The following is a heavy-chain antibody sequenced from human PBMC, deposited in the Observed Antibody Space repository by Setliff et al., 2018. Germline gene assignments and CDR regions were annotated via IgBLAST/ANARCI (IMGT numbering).Heavy chain of an antibody. Sequence: PGGSLRLSCAAFGFPFSTYAMSWVRQAPGKGLEWVAKIKQNGSDKYYVDSVRGRFTISRDNAKNSLFLEMNSLTVDDTASYYCVRDISSASGILDFWGQGTLVTVSS. D-gene: IGHD3-3*01. CDR3: VRDISSASGILDF. V-gene: IGHV3-7*03. CDR1: GFPFSTYA. J-gene: IGHJ4*02. CDR2: IKQNGSDK.